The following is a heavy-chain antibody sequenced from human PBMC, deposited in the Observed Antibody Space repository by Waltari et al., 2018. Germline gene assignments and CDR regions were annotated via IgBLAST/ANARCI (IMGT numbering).Heavy chain of an antibody. Sequence: QVQLQQWGAGLLTPSETLSLTCAVYGGSFSGYYWRWIRQPPGKGLEWIGEINHSGSTNYNPSLKSRVTISVDTSKNQFSLKLSSVTAADTAVYYCARGLRFLEWFLFDYWGQGTLVTVSS. D-gene: IGHD3-3*01. CDR3: ARGLRFLEWFLFDY. CDR1: GGSFSGYY. V-gene: IGHV4-34*01. J-gene: IGHJ4*02. CDR2: INHSGST.